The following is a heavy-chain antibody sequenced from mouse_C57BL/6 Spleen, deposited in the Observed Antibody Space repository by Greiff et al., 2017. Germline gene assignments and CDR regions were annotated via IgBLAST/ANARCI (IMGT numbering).Heavy chain of an antibody. CDR3: ARDRSNYGYFDV. J-gene: IGHJ1*03. V-gene: IGHV1-52*01. D-gene: IGHD1-1*01. CDR1: GYTFTSYW. CDR2: IDPSDSET. Sequence: QVQLKQPGAELVRPGSSVKLSCKASGYTFTSYWMHWVKQRPIQGLEWIGNIDPSDSETHYNQKFKDKATLTVDKSSSTAYMQLSSLTSEDSAVYYCARDRSNYGYFDVWGTGTTVTVSS.